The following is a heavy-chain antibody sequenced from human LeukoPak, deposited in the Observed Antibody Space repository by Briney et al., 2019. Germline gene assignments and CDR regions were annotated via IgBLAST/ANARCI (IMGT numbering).Heavy chain of an antibody. CDR2: ISYDGSNK. V-gene: IGHV3-30*04. D-gene: IGHD5-12*01. J-gene: IGHJ4*02. CDR1: GFTFSSYA. Sequence: GGSLRLSCAASGFTFSSYAMHWVRQAPGKGLEWVAVISYDGSNKYYADSVKGRFTISRDNSKNTLYLQMNSLRAEDTAVYYCAGLRPAPRDYWGQGTLVTVSS. CDR3: AGLRPAPRDY.